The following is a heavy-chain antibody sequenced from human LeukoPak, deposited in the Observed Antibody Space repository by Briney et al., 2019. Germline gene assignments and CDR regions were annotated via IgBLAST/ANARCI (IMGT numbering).Heavy chain of an antibody. CDR1: GFTFSSYS. CDR3: ASSITIFGVVIPPFDY. CDR2: ISSSSSTI. J-gene: IGHJ4*02. D-gene: IGHD3-3*01. V-gene: IGHV3-48*01. Sequence: GGSLGLSCAASGFTFSSYSMNWVRQAPGKGLEWVSYISSSSSTIYYADSVKGRFTISRDNAKNSLYLQMNSLRAEDTAVYYCASSITIFGVVIPPFDYWGQGTLVTVSS.